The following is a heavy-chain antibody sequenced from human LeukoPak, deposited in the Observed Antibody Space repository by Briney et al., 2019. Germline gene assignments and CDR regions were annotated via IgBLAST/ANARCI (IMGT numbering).Heavy chain of an antibody. CDR1: GFSLSTSGVG. D-gene: IGHD4-17*01. J-gene: IGHJ4*02. V-gene: IGHV2-5*01. CDR2: IYWNDDK. CDR3: AHRGIYGDPEI. Sequence: SGPTLVKPPQTLTLTCTFSGFSLSTSGVGVGWIRQPPGKALEWLALIYWNDDKRYSPSLKSRLTITKDTSKNQVVLTMTNMDPVDTATYYCAHRGIYGDPEIWGQGTLVTVSS.